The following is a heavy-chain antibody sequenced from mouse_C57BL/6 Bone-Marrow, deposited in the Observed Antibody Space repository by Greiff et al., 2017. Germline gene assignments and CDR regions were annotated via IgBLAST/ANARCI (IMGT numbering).Heavy chain of an antibody. CDR1: GYTFTSYW. CDR3: ASEGGPLRPWFAY. J-gene: IGHJ3*01. D-gene: IGHD2-12*01. Sequence: QVQLKQPGAELVKPGASVKLSCKASGYTFTSYWMHWVKQRPGRGLEWIGRIDPNSGGTKYNEKFKSKATLTVDKPSSTAYMPLSSLTSEDSAVYYCASEGGPLRPWFAYWGQGTLVTVSA. V-gene: IGHV1-72*01. CDR2: IDPNSGGT.